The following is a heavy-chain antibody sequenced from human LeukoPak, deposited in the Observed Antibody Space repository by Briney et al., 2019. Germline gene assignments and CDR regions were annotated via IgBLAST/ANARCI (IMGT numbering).Heavy chain of an antibody. CDR2: ISGSGGST. V-gene: IGHV3-23*01. CDR3: AKRTHYYPYSSSFDY. D-gene: IGHD6-6*01. CDR1: GFTFSSYA. J-gene: IGHJ4*02. Sequence: GGSLRLSCAASGFTFSSYAMSWVRQAPGKWREWVSSISGSGGSTYYADTVKGRFTISRDNSKNTLYLQMNSLRAEDTAVYYCAKRTHYYPYSSSFDYWGQGTLVTVSS.